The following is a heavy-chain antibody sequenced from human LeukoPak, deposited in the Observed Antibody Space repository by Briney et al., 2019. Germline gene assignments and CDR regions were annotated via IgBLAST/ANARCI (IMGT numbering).Heavy chain of an antibody. CDR3: ARCETGHSSGWFDY. CDR2: ISAYNGNT. V-gene: IGHV1-18*01. J-gene: IGHJ4*02. Sequence: ASVKVSCKASGYTFTSYGISWVRQAPGQGLEWMGWISAYNGNTNYAQKLQGRVTMTTDTSTSTAYMELRSLRSDDTAVYYCARCETGHSSGWFDYWGQGTLVTVSS. CDR1: GYTFTSYG. D-gene: IGHD6-19*01.